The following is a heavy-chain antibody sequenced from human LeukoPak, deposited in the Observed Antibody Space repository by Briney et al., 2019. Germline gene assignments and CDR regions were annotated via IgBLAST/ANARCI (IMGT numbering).Heavy chain of an antibody. CDR2: ISSSGTTL. J-gene: IGHJ3*02. D-gene: IGHD3-22*01. CDR1: GFTFSSYE. Sequence: GGSLRLSCAASGFTFSSYEMNWVRQAPGKGLEWVSYISSSGTTLYYADSVKGRFTTSRDNAKNSLYLQMNSLRAEDTAVYYCARDYYDSGGYYNLDAFDIWGRGTMVTVSS. V-gene: IGHV3-48*03. CDR3: ARDYYDSGGYYNLDAFDI.